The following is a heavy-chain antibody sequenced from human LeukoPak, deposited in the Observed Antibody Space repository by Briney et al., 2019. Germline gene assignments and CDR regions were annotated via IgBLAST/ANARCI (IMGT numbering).Heavy chain of an antibody. CDR2: IYYSGST. Sequence: SGTLSLTCAVSGGSISSSNWWSWVRQPPGKGLEWIGYIYYSGSTNYNPSLKSRVTISVGTSKNQFSVKLSSVTAADTAVYYCARSSSSWFKYNWFDPWGQGTLVTVSS. J-gene: IGHJ5*02. V-gene: IGHV4-4*02. CDR3: ARSSSSWFKYNWFDP. D-gene: IGHD6-13*01. CDR1: GGSISSSNW.